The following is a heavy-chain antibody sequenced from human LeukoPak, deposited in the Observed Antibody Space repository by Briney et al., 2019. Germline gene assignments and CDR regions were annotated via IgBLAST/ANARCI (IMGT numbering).Heavy chain of an antibody. V-gene: IGHV1-69*04. CDR3: ARVATVVSYFDY. Sequence: SVKVSCKASGGTFSSYAISWVRQAPGQGLEWMGRIIPILGIANYAQKFQGRVTITADKSTSTAYMELSSLRSEDTAVYYCARVATVVSYFDYWGQGTLVTVS. J-gene: IGHJ4*02. D-gene: IGHD4-23*01. CDR2: IIPILGIA. CDR1: GGTFSSYA.